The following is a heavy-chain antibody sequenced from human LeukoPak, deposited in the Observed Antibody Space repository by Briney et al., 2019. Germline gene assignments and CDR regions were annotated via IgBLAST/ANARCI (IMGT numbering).Heavy chain of an antibody. CDR2: ISYDGSNK. Sequence: GGSLRLSCAASGLTFSSYGMHWVRQAPGKGLERVAVISYDGSNKYYGDSVKGRFTISRDNSKNTLYLQMNSLRGEDTAVYYCAKDRYDSSEGWIDYWGQGTLVTVSS. J-gene: IGHJ4*02. D-gene: IGHD3-22*01. CDR1: GLTFSSYG. CDR3: AKDRYDSSEGWIDY. V-gene: IGHV3-30*18.